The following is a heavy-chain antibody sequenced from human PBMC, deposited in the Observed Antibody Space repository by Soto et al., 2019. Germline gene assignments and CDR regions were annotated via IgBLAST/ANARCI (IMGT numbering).Heavy chain of an antibody. D-gene: IGHD2-15*01. CDR1: GVSLDSGHYY. CDR2: VYYDGST. Sequence: QLHLQESGPGLVNPLETLSLTCSVSGVSLDSGHYYWVWIRQPPGKGLTWIASVYYDGSTYYNPSLKRRVTMSIHKPKNQFSLTLKSVTAADTAIYYCGKVLIGATRHTGVDSWGQGTLVTVSS. V-gene: IGHV4-39*01. CDR3: GKVLIGATRHTGVDS. J-gene: IGHJ4*02.